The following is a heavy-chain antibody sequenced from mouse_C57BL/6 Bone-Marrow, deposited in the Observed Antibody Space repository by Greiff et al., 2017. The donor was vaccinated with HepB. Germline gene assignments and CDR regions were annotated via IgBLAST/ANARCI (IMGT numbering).Heavy chain of an antibody. Sequence: DVHLVESGGGLVKPGGSLKLSCAASGFTFSDYGMHWVRQAPEKGLEWVAYISSGSSTIYYADTVKGRFTIFRDNAKNTLFVQMTRLRSEDTAMYYCASGRYYWGQGTSVTVSS. V-gene: IGHV5-17*01. CDR1: GFTFSDYG. J-gene: IGHJ4*01. CDR2: ISSGSSTI. CDR3: ASGRYY.